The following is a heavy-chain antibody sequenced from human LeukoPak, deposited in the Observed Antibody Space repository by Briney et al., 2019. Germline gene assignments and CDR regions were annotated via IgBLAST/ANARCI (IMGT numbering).Heavy chain of an antibody. CDR3: ARGAPAGTGMDV. CDR2: IYYSGST. J-gene: IGHJ6*02. V-gene: IGHV4-59*01. D-gene: IGHD2-2*01. Sequence: SETLSLTCTVSGGSISSYYWSWIRQPPGKGLEWIGYIYYSGSTNYNPSLKSRVTISVDTSKNQFSLKLSSVTAADTAVYYCARGAPAGTGMDVWGQGTTVTVSS. CDR1: GGSISSYY.